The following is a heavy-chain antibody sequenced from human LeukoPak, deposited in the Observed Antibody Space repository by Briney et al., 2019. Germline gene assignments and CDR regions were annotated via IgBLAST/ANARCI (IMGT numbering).Heavy chain of an antibody. Sequence: SETLSLTCTVSGGSISSPSYSWGWIRQPPGKGLEWIGSFYYSDTTYYNPSFKSRVTISVDASKNQFSLKLCSVTAADTAVYYCARHTYWGYQVSWGQGSLVIVSS. J-gene: IGHJ5*02. CDR3: ARHTYWGYQVS. D-gene: IGHD2-8*02. CDR1: GGSISSPSYS. V-gene: IGHV4-39*01. CDR2: FYYSDTT.